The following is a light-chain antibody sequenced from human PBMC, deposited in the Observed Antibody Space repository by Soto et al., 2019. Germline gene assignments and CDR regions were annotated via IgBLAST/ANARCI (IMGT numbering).Light chain of an antibody. CDR1: QSVSSSY. V-gene: IGKV3-20*01. Sequence: EIVLTQSPGTLSLSPGERATLSCRASQSVSSSYLAWYQQKPGQAPRLLIYGASSRTTGIPDRFSGSGSGTYFTLTIIRLEPEDFSVYYCQQYGSSPPITFGQGTRLEIK. J-gene: IGKJ5*01. CDR3: QQYGSSPPIT. CDR2: GAS.